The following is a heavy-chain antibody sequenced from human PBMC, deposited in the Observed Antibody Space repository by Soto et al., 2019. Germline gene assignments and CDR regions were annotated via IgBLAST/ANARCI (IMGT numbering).Heavy chain of an antibody. J-gene: IGHJ3*02. Sequence: PGGSLKLSCAVSGFNVTNTYMSWVRQAPGKGLEWVSVIYRGFSTFYAGSVKGRFTVSRDDSKNTVSLQMNSLRAEDTAVYYCARDRSDSSRDDSFDIWGQGTMVTVSS. D-gene: IGHD6-6*01. V-gene: IGHV3-53*01. CDR1: GFNVTNTY. CDR2: IYRGFST. CDR3: ARDRSDSSRDDSFDI.